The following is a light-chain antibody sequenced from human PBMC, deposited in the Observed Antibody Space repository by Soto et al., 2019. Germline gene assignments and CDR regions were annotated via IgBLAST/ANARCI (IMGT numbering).Light chain of an antibody. CDR3: QQSYSRPRA. V-gene: IGKV1-39*01. CDR1: QSIGTS. CDR2: TTS. J-gene: IGKJ1*01. Sequence: DIQMTQSPSSLSAYVGDRVTITCRASQSIGTSLNWYQQKPGKAPNLLIYTTSNLESGVPSRFSGSGSGSDFTLTISSLQPEDFATYFCQQSYSRPRAFGQGTKVDIK.